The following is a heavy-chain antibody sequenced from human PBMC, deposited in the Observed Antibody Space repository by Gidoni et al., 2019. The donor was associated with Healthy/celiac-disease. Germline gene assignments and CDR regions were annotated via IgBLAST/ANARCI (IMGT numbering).Heavy chain of an antibody. D-gene: IGHD3-10*01. V-gene: IGHV1-2*02. J-gene: IGHJ6*02. CDR1: GYTFTGHY. Sequence: QVQLVQSGAEVKKPGASVKVSCKASGYTFTGHYMHWVRQAPGQGLEWMGWINPNSGGTNYAQKFQGRVTMTRDTSISTAYMELSRLGSADTAVYYCARWGGSGIYYYYYGMDVWGQGTTVTVSS. CDR3: ARWGGSGIYYYYYGMDV. CDR2: INPNSGGT.